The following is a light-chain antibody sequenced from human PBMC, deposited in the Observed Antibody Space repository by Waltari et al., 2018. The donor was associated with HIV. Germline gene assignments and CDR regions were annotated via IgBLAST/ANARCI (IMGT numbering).Light chain of an antibody. V-gene: IGLV3-21*04. CDR2: YDS. CDR3: QVWDSTNDHLI. Sequence: SYVLTQPPSVSVAPGETARIPCGGNNIRTKSVHWYQQKPGQAPVLVIHYDSDRPSGIAERFSGSNSGNAATLIITTVEAGDEADYYCQVWDSTNDHLIFGGGTKLTVL. CDR1: NIRTKS. J-gene: IGLJ2*01.